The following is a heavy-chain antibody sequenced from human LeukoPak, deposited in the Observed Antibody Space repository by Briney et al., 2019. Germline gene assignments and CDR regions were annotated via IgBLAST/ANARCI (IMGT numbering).Heavy chain of an antibody. J-gene: IGHJ3*02. Sequence: GRSLRLSCAASGFTFSSYGMHWVRQAPGNGLEWVAVISYDGSNKYYADSVKGRFTISRDNSKNTLYLQMNSLRAEDTAVYYCAKEGGNYYDSDAFDIWGQGTMVTVSS. V-gene: IGHV3-30*18. CDR2: ISYDGSNK. D-gene: IGHD3-22*01. CDR3: AKEGGNYYDSDAFDI. CDR1: GFTFSSYG.